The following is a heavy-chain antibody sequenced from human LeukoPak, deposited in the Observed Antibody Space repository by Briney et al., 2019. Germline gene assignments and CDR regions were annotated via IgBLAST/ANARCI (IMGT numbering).Heavy chain of an antibody. Sequence: ASVKVSCKASGGTFSSYAISWVRQAPGQGLEWMGGIIPIFGTANYAQKFQGRVMITADESTSTAYMELSSLRSEDTAVYYCARDRYSGSYFHWFDPWGQGTLVTVSS. D-gene: IGHD1-26*01. V-gene: IGHV1-69*13. J-gene: IGHJ5*02. CDR1: GGTFSSYA. CDR2: IIPIFGTA. CDR3: ARDRYSGSYFHWFDP.